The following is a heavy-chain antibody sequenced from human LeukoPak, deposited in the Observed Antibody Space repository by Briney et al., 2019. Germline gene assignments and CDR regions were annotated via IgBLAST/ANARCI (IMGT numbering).Heavy chain of an antibody. Sequence: SQTLSLTCTVSGGSISSGSYYWSWIRQPAGKGLEWFGRIYTSGSTNYNPSLKSRVTISVDTSKNQFSLKLSSVTAADTAVYYCARDVPYYYDSSGGAFDIWGEGTMVTVSS. CDR1: GGSISSGSYY. CDR2: IYTSGST. CDR3: ARDVPYYYDSSGGAFDI. D-gene: IGHD3-22*01. V-gene: IGHV4-61*02. J-gene: IGHJ3*02.